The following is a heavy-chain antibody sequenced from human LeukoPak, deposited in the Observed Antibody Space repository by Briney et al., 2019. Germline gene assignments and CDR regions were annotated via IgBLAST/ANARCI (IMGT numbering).Heavy chain of an antibody. V-gene: IGHV4-38-2*02. Sequence: KASETLSLTCTVSGYSISSGYYWGWIRQPPGKGLEWIGSIYHSGSTCYNPSLKSRVTISVDTSKNQFSLKLSSVTAADTAVYYCARYSGSSRFDYWGQGTLVTVSS. D-gene: IGHD1-26*01. J-gene: IGHJ4*02. CDR3: ARYSGSSRFDY. CDR2: IYHSGST. CDR1: GYSISSGYY.